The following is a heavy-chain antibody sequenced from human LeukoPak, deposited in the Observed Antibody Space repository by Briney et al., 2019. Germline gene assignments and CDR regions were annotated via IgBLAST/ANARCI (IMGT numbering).Heavy chain of an antibody. V-gene: IGHV4-39*01. CDR2: VFYSGTT. Sequence: SETLSLTCSVSGASISRTRYYWGWIRQPPGKGLEWIGTVFYSGTTYYNPSLKSRITISVDTSKNQFSLRLSSVTAADTAVYYCARVSGQFYFYYYMDVWGKGTTVTISS. D-gene: IGHD6-19*01. J-gene: IGHJ6*03. CDR1: GASISRTRYY. CDR3: ARVSGQFYFYYYMDV.